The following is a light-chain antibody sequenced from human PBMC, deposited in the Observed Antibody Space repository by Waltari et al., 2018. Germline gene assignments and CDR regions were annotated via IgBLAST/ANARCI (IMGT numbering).Light chain of an antibody. Sequence: EIVLTQSPGTLSLSPGERATLSCRASQSVSSTFLAWYQQKPGQAPRHLIYGASNRATGIPDRFSGSGSGTDFTLTINRLEPEDFAVYYCQQYGSSPPIFTFSPGTKVNI. CDR1: QSVSSTF. J-gene: IGKJ3*01. CDR3: QQYGSSPPIFT. V-gene: IGKV3-20*01. CDR2: GAS.